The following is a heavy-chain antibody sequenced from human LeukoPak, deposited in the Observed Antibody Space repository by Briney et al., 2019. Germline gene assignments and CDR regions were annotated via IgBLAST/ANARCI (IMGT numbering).Heavy chain of an antibody. CDR3: TSNLYCSTSSCYTLDN. J-gene: IGHJ4*02. CDR2: IKSKSERGTT. Sequence: GGSLRLSCAASGFTFSNGWMSWVRQAPGKGLEWVGRIKSKSERGTTNYAAPVKGRFTISRDGSTNTVYLHMNSLKTEDTAVYFCTSNLYCSTSSCYTLDNWGQGTLVAVSP. CDR1: GFTFSNGW. V-gene: IGHV3-15*01. D-gene: IGHD2-2*02.